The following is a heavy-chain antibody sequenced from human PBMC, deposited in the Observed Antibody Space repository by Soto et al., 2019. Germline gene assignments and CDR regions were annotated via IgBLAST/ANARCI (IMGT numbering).Heavy chain of an antibody. Sequence: GESLKISCKGSGYSFTSYWIGWVRQMPGKGLEWMGIIYPGDSDTRYSPSFQGQVTISADKSISTAYLQWGSLKASDTAMYYYARQRYYYDSSGYPDYYGMDVWGQGTTVTVSS. CDR3: ARQRYYYDSSGYPDYYGMDV. J-gene: IGHJ6*02. CDR2: IYPGDSDT. V-gene: IGHV5-51*01. CDR1: GYSFTSYW. D-gene: IGHD3-22*01.